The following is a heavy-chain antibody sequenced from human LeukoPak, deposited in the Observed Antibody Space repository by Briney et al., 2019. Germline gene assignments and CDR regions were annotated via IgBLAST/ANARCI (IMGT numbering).Heavy chain of an antibody. CDR1: GGSITSGAYF. CDR3: TRDGKRGTNGDAFDI. CDR2: IYTGGRT. J-gene: IGHJ3*02. Sequence: PSQTLSLTCTVSGGSITSGAYFWSWIRQPAGKGLQWIGRIYTGGRTDYSPSLESRVTISVDTSKNQFSLKLISVTAADTAVYYCTRDGKRGTNGDAFDIWDQGTKVTVSS. V-gene: IGHV4-61*02. D-gene: IGHD1-26*01.